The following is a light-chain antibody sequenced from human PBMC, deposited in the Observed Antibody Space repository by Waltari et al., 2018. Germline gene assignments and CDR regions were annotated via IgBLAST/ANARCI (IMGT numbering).Light chain of an antibody. CDR2: AAS. V-gene: IGKV1-39*01. CDR3: QQYVSPPLT. CDR1: QSISRH. J-gene: IGKJ1*01. Sequence: DIQMTPSPSSLSASVGDRVTITCRASQSISRHLNWYQQKSGKAPKFLIHAASSLQSGVPSRFSGSGAETDFTLTISSLQAEDVAVYYCQQYVSPPLTFGQGTKV.